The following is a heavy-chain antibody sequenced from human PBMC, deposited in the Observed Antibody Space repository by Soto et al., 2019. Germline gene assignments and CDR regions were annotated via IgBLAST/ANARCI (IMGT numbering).Heavy chain of an antibody. J-gene: IGHJ4*02. CDR1: GYTFTSYG. V-gene: IGHV1-18*01. Sequence: QVQLVQSGAEVKQPGASVKVSCKASGYTFTSYGISCVRQAPGQGLEWMGWISASNGNTNYAQKLQGRVTITTDTATSTAYVELRSLRSDDTAVHYCARREGSGSTPFDYWGQGTLVTVSS. CDR3: ARREGSGSTPFDY. D-gene: IGHD3-10*01. CDR2: ISASNGNT.